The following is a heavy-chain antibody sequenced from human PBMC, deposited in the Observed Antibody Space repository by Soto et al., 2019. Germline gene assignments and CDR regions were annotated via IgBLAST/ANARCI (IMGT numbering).Heavy chain of an antibody. J-gene: IGHJ6*02. CDR2: ISAYNGNT. CDR3: ARGNNVLLWFGEAPSGMDV. Sequence: GASVKVSCKASGYTFTSYGISWVRQAPGQGLEWMGWISAYNGNTNYAQKLQGRVTMTTDTSTSTAYMELRSLRSDDTAVYYCARGNNVLLWFGEAPSGMDVWGQGTTVTAP. V-gene: IGHV1-18*01. D-gene: IGHD3-10*01. CDR1: GYTFTSYG.